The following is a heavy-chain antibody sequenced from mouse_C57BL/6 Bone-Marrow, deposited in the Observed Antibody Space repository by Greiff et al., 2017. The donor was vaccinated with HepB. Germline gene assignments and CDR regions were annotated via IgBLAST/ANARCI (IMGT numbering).Heavy chain of an antibody. CDR3: ARPPYYGSSSAWFAY. CDR2: IYPGDGDT. V-gene: IGHV1-82*01. D-gene: IGHD1-1*01. Sequence: VQLQESGPELVKPGASVKISCKASGYASSSSWMNWVKQRPGKGLEWIGRIYPGDGDTNYNGKFKGKATLTADKSSSTAYMQLSSLTSEDSAVYFCARPPYYGSSSAWFAYWGQGTLVTVSA. J-gene: IGHJ3*01. CDR1: GYASSSSW.